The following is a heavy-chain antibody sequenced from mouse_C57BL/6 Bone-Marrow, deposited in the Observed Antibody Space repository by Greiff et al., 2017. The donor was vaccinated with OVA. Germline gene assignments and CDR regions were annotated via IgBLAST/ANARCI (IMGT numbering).Heavy chain of an antibody. CDR3: ARSRLWWYFDV. Sequence: DVQLQESGPELVKPGASVKMSCKASGYTFTDYNMHWVKQSHGKSLEWIGYINPNNGGTSYNQKFKGKATLTVNKSSSTAYMELRSLTSEDSAVYDCARSRLWWYFDVWGTGTTVTVSS. CDR2: INPNNGGT. CDR1: GYTFTDYN. V-gene: IGHV1-22*01. J-gene: IGHJ1*03. D-gene: IGHD1-1*02.